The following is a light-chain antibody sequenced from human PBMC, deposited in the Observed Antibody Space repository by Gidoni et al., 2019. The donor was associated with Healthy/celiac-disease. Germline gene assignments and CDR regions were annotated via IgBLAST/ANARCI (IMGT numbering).Light chain of an antibody. CDR3: QQYGSSPWT. CDR1: QSVSSIY. J-gene: IGKJ1*01. V-gene: IGKV3-20*01. CDR2: GAS. Sequence: IVLTQSPVTLSLSPGERSTLSCRASQSVSSIYLAWYQQKPGQAPRLLIYGASSRATGIPDRLSGSGYGTDLTLTISRMEPEDFAVYYCQQYGSSPWTFGQGTKVEIK.